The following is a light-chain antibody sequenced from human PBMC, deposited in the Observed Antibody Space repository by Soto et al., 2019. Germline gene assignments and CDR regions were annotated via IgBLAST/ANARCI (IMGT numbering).Light chain of an antibody. J-gene: IGKJ4*01. V-gene: IGKV1-39*01. Sequence: DIQMTQSPSSLSASVGDRVIITCRASHPISSYVNWYQQKPGKAPNLLLSAGFTLQSGVPSRFSGDRSGADYTLIISSLQREDSATYFCQQSYSRPLTFGGGTKV. CDR1: HPISSY. CDR3: QQSYSRPLT. CDR2: AGF.